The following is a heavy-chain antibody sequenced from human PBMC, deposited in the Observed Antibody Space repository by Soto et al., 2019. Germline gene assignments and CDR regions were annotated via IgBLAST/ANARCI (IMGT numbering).Heavy chain of an antibody. J-gene: IGHJ5*02. CDR3: ARLLITTVRGVIEP. Sequence: PSETLSLTCTVSGGSISSSSYYWGWIRQPPGKGLEWIGSIYYSGSTYYNPSLKSRVTISVDTSKSQCSLKLSAVTAADTVVYYCARLLITTVRGVIEPWGQGTLVTISS. V-gene: IGHV4-39*01. CDR1: GGSISSSSYY. CDR2: IYYSGST. D-gene: IGHD3-10*01.